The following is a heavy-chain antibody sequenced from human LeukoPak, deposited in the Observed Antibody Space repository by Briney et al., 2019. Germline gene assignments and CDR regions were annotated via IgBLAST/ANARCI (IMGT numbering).Heavy chain of an antibody. CDR1: GYTFAGYY. D-gene: IGHD2-15*01. Sequence: ASVKVSCKASGYTFAGYYMHWVRQAPGQGLEWMGWINPNSGGTNYAQKFQGRVTMTRDTSISTAYMELSRPRSDDTAVYYCARRTVLLVGAFDIWGQGIMVTVSS. CDR2: INPNSGGT. V-gene: IGHV1-2*02. J-gene: IGHJ3*02. CDR3: ARRTVLLVGAFDI.